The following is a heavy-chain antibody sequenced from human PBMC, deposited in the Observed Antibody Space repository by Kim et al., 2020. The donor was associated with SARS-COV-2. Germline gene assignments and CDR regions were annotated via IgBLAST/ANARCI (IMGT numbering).Heavy chain of an antibody. Sequence: GGSLRLSCATSGFTLYNNAVSWVRQAPGRGLEWVSTIHASAETSYSEDSVDRCFTISSDSDNHTLFQQLDLLTADETAVYYCTKDCGGSGWY. CDR1: GFTLYNNA. D-gene: IGHD3-3*01. V-gene: IGHV3-23*02. CDR2: IHASAETS. CDR3: TKDCGGSGWY. J-gene: IGHJ2*01.